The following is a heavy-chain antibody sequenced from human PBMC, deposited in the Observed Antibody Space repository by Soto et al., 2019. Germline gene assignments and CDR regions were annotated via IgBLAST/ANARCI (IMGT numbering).Heavy chain of an antibody. CDR1: GFTFRSFT. V-gene: IGHV3-21*01. D-gene: IGHD6-13*01. J-gene: IGHJ5*02. CDR2: ISSNSAYI. Sequence: GGSLRLSCAASGFTFRSFTMNWVRQAPGKGLEWVSTISSNSAYIYYTDALRGRFTISRDNAKNSLYLKVNSLRAEVMAVYYCTRDASRDSSARGWFDPWGPGTLVT. CDR3: TRDASRDSSARGWFDP.